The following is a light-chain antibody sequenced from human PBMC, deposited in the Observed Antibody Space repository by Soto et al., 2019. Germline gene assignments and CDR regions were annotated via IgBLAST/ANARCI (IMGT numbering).Light chain of an antibody. CDR3: QQYYTYSWT. CDR1: QSISTW. V-gene: IGKV1-5*01. J-gene: IGKJ1*01. Sequence: DIQMTQSPSTLSASVGDRVTITCRTSQSISTWLAWYQQKPGKAPKLLIYDASSLESGVPSRFSCSGSGTEFTLTISSLQPDDFATYYCQQYYTYSWTFGQGTKVDIK. CDR2: DAS.